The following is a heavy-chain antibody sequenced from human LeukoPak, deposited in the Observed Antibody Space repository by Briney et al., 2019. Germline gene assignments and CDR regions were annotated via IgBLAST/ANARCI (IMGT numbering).Heavy chain of an antibody. D-gene: IGHD3-10*01. CDR2: IIPIFGTA. V-gene: IGHV1-69*13. J-gene: IGHJ4*02. CDR3: ASYYYGSGNYNYFYY. CDR1: GGTFSSYA. Sequence: SVTVSCKASGGTFSSYAISWVRQAPGQGLEWMGGIIPIFGTANYAQKFQGRVTITADESTSTAYMELSSLRSEDTAVYYCASYYYGSGNYNYFYYWGQGTLVTVSS.